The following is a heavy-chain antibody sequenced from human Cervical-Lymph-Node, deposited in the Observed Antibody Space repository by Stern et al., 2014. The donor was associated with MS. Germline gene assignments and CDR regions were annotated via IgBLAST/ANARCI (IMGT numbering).Heavy chain of an antibody. J-gene: IGHJ3*01. CDR2: LPWDDDK. CDR3: AHTDYSSALQDAFDV. CDR1: GFSLSSNGVG. D-gene: IGHD6-19*01. V-gene: IGHV2-5*02. Sequence: VTLKESGPTLVKPTQTLTLTCSFSGFSLSSNGVGVGWIRQPPGKALEWLALLPWDDDKRYSPFLKSRLTITKDTSKNQVVLTVTNMDPVDTATYYCAHTDYSSALQDAFDVWGQGTVVTVSS.